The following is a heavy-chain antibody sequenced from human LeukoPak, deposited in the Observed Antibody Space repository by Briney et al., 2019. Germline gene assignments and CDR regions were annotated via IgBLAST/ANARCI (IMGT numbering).Heavy chain of an antibody. Sequence: GGSLRLSCAASGFTFSNYWMHWVRQAPGKGLMWVSRINNDGSTTTYADSVKGRFTISRDNAKNSLNLQMNSLRAEDTAVYYCARDGYCSGGSCYSDPLNSWGQGTLVTVSS. D-gene: IGHD2-15*01. CDR1: GFTFSNYW. CDR2: INNDGSTT. J-gene: IGHJ4*02. V-gene: IGHV3-74*01. CDR3: ARDGYCSGGSCYSDPLNS.